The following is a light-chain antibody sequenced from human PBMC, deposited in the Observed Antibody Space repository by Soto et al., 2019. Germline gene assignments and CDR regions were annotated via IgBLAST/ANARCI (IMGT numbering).Light chain of an antibody. V-gene: IGKV3-15*01. J-gene: IGKJ5*01. CDR1: ESVSSN. CDR2: GAS. CDR3: QQYNSWPPIT. Sequence: GSTQSPATLSVSPGERATLSFRASESVSSNLAWYQQRPGQAPRLVIYGASTRATGIPARFSGGGSGTEFTLTISSLQSEDFAVYYYQQYNSWPPITFGQGTRLEIK.